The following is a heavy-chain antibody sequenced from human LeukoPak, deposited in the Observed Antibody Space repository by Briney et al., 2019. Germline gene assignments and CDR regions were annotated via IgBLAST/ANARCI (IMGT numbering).Heavy chain of an antibody. CDR3: ARARGALYYFDY. V-gene: IGHV3-7*01. CDR2: INHDGSEK. D-gene: IGHD1-26*01. Sequence: GGSPRLSCVASGFTFRSYWMTWVRQAPGKGLEWVANINHDGSEKYYADSLKGRFTISRDNAKNSLYLQMNSLRAEDTAVYYCARARGALYYFDYWGQGTLVTVSS. J-gene: IGHJ4*02. CDR1: GFTFRSYW.